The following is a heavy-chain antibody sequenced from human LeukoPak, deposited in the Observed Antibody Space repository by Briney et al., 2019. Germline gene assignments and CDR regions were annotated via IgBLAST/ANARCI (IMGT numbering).Heavy chain of an antibody. Sequence: ASVKVSCKASGYTFTGYYMHWVRQAPGQGLEWMGRSNPNSDGTNSAQKFQGRVTITRDTSISTAYMELSRLRSDDKAVYYCARDGTTVTNDHYWGQGTLVTVSS. CDR1: GYTFTGYY. J-gene: IGHJ4*02. D-gene: IGHD4-17*01. V-gene: IGHV1-2*06. CDR2: SNPNSDGT. CDR3: ARDGTTVTNDHY.